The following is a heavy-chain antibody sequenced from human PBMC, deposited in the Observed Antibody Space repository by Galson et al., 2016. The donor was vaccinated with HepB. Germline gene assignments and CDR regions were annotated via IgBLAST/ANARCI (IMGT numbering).Heavy chain of an antibody. CDR1: GLTFSSYA. CDR2: ITDNGGHT. J-gene: IGHJ4*02. CDR3: ASHAASGSYSDYFPH. D-gene: IGHD3-10*01. V-gene: IGHV3-23*01. Sequence: LRLSCAASGLTFSSYAMTWVRQAPGKGLEWVSTITDNGGHTYYADSVKGRFTISRDNSKNTPYLQMNSLRAEDTALYYCASHAASGSYSDYFPHWGQGTLVTVSS.